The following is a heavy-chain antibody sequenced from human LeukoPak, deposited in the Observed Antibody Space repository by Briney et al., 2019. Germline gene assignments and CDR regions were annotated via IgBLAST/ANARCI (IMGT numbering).Heavy chain of an antibody. V-gene: IGHV4-59*08. Sequence: PSETLCLTCTLSGGPISSYYWGWIRQPPGKGLEWIGYIYYSGSTNYNPSLKSRLTISIDTSKKQFSLKLSSVTAADTAVYYCARHRHYDSSGPDYWGQGTLVTVSS. CDR2: IYYSGST. CDR3: ARHRHYDSSGPDY. CDR1: GGPISSYY. J-gene: IGHJ4*02. D-gene: IGHD3-22*01.